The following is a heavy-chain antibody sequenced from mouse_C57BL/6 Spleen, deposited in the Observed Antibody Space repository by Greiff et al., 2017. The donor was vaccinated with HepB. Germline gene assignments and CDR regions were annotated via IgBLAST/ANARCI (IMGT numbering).Heavy chain of an antibody. J-gene: IGHJ2*01. CDR2: IHPNSGST. CDR3: GRDLYGDY. Sequence: VQLQQSGAELVKPGASVKLSCKASGYTFTSYWMHWVKQRPGQGLEWIGMIHPNSGSTNYNEKFKSKATLTVDKSSSTAYMQLSSLTSEDSAVYYCGRDLYGDYWGQGTTLTVSS. CDR1: GYTFTSYW. D-gene: IGHD1-2*01. V-gene: IGHV1-64*01.